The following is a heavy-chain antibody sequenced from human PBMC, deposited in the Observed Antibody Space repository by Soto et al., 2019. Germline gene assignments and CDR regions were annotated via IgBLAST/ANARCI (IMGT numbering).Heavy chain of an antibody. CDR1: GGTFSSYA. J-gene: IGHJ6*02. Sequence: QVQLVQSGAEVKKPGSSVKVSFKASGGTFSSYAISWVRQAPGQGLEWMGGIIPIFGTAKYAQKFQGRVTITADEPTSTAYMELSSLRSDDTAVYFCAIEYASWGPVANYYFYYGMDVWGPGTTVTVSS. V-gene: IGHV1-69*01. D-gene: IGHD2-8*01. CDR3: AIEYASWGPVANYYFYYGMDV. CDR2: IIPIFGTA.